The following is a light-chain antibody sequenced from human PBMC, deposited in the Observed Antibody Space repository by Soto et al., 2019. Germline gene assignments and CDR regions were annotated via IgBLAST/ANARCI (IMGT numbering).Light chain of an antibody. Sequence: QTVVTQEPSFSVSPGGTVTLTCGLTSGSVSGSYYPSWYQQSPGQDPRTLIYNTNTRSSGVPDRFSGSILGNKAALTITGAQADDEADYYCALYMNSAILFGGGTKLTVL. J-gene: IGLJ3*02. CDR3: ALYMNSAIL. CDR1: SGSVSGSYY. V-gene: IGLV8-61*01. CDR2: NTN.